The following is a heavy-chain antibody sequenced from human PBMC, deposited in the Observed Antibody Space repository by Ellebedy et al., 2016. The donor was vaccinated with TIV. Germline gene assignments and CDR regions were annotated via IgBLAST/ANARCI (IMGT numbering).Heavy chain of an antibody. J-gene: IGHJ4*02. V-gene: IGHV1-46*01. D-gene: IGHD1-14*01. CDR2: IDPRGGRI. Sequence: AASVKVSCKASGYSFGSYYLHWVRQAPGQGLEWMGIIDPRGGRIDYAQKFKDRVIMSRDKSTNTVYMELSSLRSEDTAIYYCARTDEGEPLDYWGQGTLVTVSS. CDR3: ARTDEGEPLDY. CDR1: GYSFGSYY.